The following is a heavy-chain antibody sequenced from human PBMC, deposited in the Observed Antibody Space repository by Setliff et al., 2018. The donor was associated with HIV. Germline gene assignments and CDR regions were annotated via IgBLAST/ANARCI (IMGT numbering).Heavy chain of an antibody. CDR3: ARGGTGDDIFHI. Sequence: PSETLSLTCTVSGGSISTYYWSWIRQSPGKGLEWIGYIHYTGSTYYNPSLKSRLTISVDTSKDQFSLKLNSVTAADTAVYYCARGGTGDDIFHIWGQGTMVTVSS. D-gene: IGHD7-27*01. CDR1: GGSISTYY. J-gene: IGHJ3*02. CDR2: IHYTGST. V-gene: IGHV4-59*06.